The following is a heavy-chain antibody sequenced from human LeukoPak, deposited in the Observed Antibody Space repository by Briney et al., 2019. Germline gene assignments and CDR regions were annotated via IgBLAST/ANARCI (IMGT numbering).Heavy chain of an antibody. CDR3: ARDISVWGPREYGMDV. V-gene: IGHV1-2*04. CDR2: INPNSGGT. J-gene: IGHJ6*02. D-gene: IGHD3-16*01. CDR1: GYTFTGYY. Sequence: GASVTVSCKASGYTFTGYYMHWVRQAPGQGLEWMGWINPNSGGTNYAQKFQGWVTMTRDTSISTAYMELSRLRSDDTAVYYCARDISVWGPREYGMDVWGQGITVTVSS.